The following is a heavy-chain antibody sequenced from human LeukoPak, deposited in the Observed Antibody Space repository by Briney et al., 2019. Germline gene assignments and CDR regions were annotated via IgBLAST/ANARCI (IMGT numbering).Heavy chain of an antibody. V-gene: IGHV1-69*05. CDR3: ARESSGWYGVDY. CDR2: IIPIFGTA. D-gene: IGHD6-19*01. J-gene: IGHJ4*02. Sequence: GASVKVSCKASGGTFSSYAISRVRQAPGQGLEWTGGIIPIFGTANYAQKFQGRVTITTDESTSTAYMELSSLRSEDTAVYYCARESSGWYGVDYWGQGTLVTVSS. CDR1: GGTFSSYA.